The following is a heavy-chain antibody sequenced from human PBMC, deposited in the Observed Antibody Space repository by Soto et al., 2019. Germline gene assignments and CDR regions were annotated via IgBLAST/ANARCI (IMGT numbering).Heavy chain of an antibody. V-gene: IGHV5-10-1*01. J-gene: IGHJ4*02. CDR3: ARQIYDSDTGPNFQYYFDS. CDR1: GYSFNTYW. D-gene: IGHD3-22*01. CDR2: IDPSDSQT. Sequence: PGESLKISCKGSGYSFNTYWITWVRQKPGKGLEWMGRIDPSDSQTYYSPSFRGHVTISVTKSITTVFLQWSSLRASDTAMYYCARQIYDSDTGPNFQYYFDSWGQGTPVTVSS.